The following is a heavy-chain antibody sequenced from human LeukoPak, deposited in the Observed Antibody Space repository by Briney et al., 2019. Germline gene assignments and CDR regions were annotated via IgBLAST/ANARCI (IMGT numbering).Heavy chain of an antibody. CDR3: AKFHGSGRSFFYYFYIGV. Sequence: PAGSLRLSCTASGFIFSDYVMIWVRQAPGKGLEWVSGITASGDRTYYGDSVKGRFTVSRDNSRNTVYLQMNSLRGEDTALYYCAKFHGSGRSFFYYFYIGVWGKGTTVTVSS. CDR1: GFIFSDYV. J-gene: IGHJ6*03. D-gene: IGHD3-10*01. V-gene: IGHV3-23*01. CDR2: ITASGDRT.